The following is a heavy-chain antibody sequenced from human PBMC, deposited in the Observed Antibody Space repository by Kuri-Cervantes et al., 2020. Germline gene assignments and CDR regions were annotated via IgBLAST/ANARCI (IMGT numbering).Heavy chain of an antibody. J-gene: IGHJ4*02. CDR2: INPNSGGT. V-gene: IGHV1-2*04. CDR3: ARGSFGYSYGYRYFDY. Sequence: ASVKVSCKASGYTFTSYGIIWVRQAPGQGLEGMGWINPNSGGTKYAQKSQGWVTMTRDTSISTAYMELSRLRSDDTAVYYCARGSFGYSYGYRYFDYWGQGTLVTVSS. CDR1: GYTFTSYG. D-gene: IGHD5-18*01.